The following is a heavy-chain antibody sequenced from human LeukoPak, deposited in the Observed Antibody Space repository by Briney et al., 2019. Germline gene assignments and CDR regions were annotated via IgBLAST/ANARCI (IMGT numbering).Heavy chain of an antibody. V-gene: IGHV3-73*01. D-gene: IGHD5-12*01. Sequence: GGSLKPSCAASGFTFSRSALHWVRQASGKGLEWVGRIRSKANSYATAYAASVKGRFTISRDDSKDTAYLQMNSLKTGDTAIYYCTSSSYYGGYPGYWGQGTLVTVSS. CDR3: TSSSYYGGYPGY. CDR1: GFTFSRSA. J-gene: IGHJ4*02. CDR2: IRSKANSYAT.